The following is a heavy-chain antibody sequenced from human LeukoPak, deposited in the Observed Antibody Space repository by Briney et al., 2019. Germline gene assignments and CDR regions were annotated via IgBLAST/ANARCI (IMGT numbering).Heavy chain of an antibody. CDR3: ASHTEVTAIPNDAFDI. D-gene: IGHD2-21*02. CDR1: GYSFTSYW. J-gene: IGHJ3*02. Sequence: GESLKISCKGSGYSFTSYWIGWVRQMPGKGLEWVGIIYPGDSDTRYSPSFQGQVTISADKSISTAYLQWSSLKASDTAMYYCASHTEVTAIPNDAFDIWGQGTMVTVSS. CDR2: IYPGDSDT. V-gene: IGHV5-51*01.